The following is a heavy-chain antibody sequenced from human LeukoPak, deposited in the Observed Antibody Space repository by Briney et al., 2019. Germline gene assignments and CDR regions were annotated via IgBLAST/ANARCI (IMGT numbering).Heavy chain of an antibody. CDR2: ISYDGSNK. CDR3: ARDRQIVVVTATDY. J-gene: IGHJ4*02. D-gene: IGHD2-21*02. Sequence: PGGSLRLSCAASGFTFSSYAMHWVRQAPGEGLEWVAVISYDGSNKYYADSVKGRFTISRDNSKNTQYLQMNSLRAEDTAVYYCARDRQIVVVTATDYWGQGTLVTVSS. V-gene: IGHV3-30-3*01. CDR1: GFTFSSYA.